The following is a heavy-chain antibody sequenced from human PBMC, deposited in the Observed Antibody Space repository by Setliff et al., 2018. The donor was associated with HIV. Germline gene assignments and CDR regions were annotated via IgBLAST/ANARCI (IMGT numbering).Heavy chain of an antibody. D-gene: IGHD2-21*01. CDR1: GYTFTSYH. CDR3: ATSTLGWSDDAFDI. CDR2: INPSGGST. J-gene: IGHJ3*02. Sequence: ASVKVSCKASGYTFTSYHIHWVRQAPGQGLEWMGVINPSGGSTSYAQKFQGRVTMTRNTAISTAYMELRRLKSEDTAVYYCATSTLGWSDDAFDIWGQGTMVTVSS. V-gene: IGHV1-46*01.